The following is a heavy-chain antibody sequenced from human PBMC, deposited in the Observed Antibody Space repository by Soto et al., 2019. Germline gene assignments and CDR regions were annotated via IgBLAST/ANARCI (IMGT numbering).Heavy chain of an antibody. D-gene: IGHD1-7*01. V-gene: IGHV1-69*13. CDR2: IIPIFGTA. Sequence: SVKVSCKACGGTFSSYSISWVRQAPGQGLEWMGGIIPIFGTANYAQKFQGRVTITADESTSTAYMELSSLRSEDTAVYYCARGGITGTTDAFDIWGQGTMVTVSS. CDR1: GGTFSSYS. J-gene: IGHJ3*02. CDR3: ARGGITGTTDAFDI.